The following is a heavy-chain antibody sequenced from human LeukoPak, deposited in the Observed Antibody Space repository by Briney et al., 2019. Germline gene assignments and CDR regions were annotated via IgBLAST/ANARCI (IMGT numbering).Heavy chain of an antibody. V-gene: IGHV4-59*08. Sequence: SETLSLTCTVSGGSISSYYWSWIRQPPGKGLEGMGYIYYSRSTNYTPSLKSRVTISVDTSKNQFSLKLSSVTAADTAVYYCARLVSGSYPDYWGQGTLVTVSS. CDR2: IYYSRST. D-gene: IGHD1-26*01. J-gene: IGHJ4*02. CDR1: GGSISSYY. CDR3: ARLVSGSYPDY.